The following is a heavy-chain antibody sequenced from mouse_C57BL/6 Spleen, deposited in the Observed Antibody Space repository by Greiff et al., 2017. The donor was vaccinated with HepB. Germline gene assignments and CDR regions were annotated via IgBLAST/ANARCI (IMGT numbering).Heavy chain of an antibody. CDR2: IDPEDGET. J-gene: IGHJ2*01. CDR1: GFNIKDYY. V-gene: IGHV14-2*01. D-gene: IGHD1-1*01. CDR3: ASSYYYGSSLYYFDY. Sequence: EVQLQQSGAELVKPGASVKLSCTASGFNIKDYYMHWVKQRTEQGLEWIGRIDPEDGETKYAPKFQGKATITADTSSNPAYLQLSSLTSEDTAVYYCASSYYYGSSLYYFDYWGQGTTLTVSS.